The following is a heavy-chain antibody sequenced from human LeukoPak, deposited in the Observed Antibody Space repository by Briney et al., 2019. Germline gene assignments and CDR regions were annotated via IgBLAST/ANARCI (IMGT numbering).Heavy chain of an antibody. Sequence: SGGSLRLSCAASGFTFSSYAMHWVRQAPGKGLEWVAVISYDGSNKYYADSVKGRFTISRDNSKNTLYLQMNSLRAEDTAVYYCARGHYSSSSAVDYWGQGTLVTVSS. V-gene: IGHV3-30-3*01. D-gene: IGHD6-6*01. J-gene: IGHJ4*02. CDR2: ISYDGSNK. CDR1: GFTFSSYA. CDR3: ARGHYSSSSAVDY.